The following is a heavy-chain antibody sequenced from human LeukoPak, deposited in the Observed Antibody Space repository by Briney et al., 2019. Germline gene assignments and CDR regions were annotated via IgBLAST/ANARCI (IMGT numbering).Heavy chain of an antibody. CDR1: GGSISSSSYY. CDR2: IYYSGST. Sequence: SETLSLTCTVSGGSISSSSYYWGWIRQPPGKGLEWIGSIYYSGSTYYNPSLKSRVTISVDTSKNQFSLKLSSVTAADTAVYYCARGDFWSGYPIQIDYWGQGTLVTVSS. D-gene: IGHD3-3*01. CDR3: ARGDFWSGYPIQIDY. J-gene: IGHJ4*02. V-gene: IGHV4-39*07.